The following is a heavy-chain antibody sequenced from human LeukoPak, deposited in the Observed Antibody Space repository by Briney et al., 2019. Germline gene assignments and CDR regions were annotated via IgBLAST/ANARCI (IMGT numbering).Heavy chain of an antibody. CDR2: IYHSGST. CDR3: ARGSSSPDSFVYYYGMDV. CDR1: GYSISSGYY. D-gene: IGHD6-13*01. J-gene: IGHJ6*02. Sequence: PSETLSFTCAVSGYSISSGYYWGWIRQPPGKGLEWIGSIYHSGSTYYNPSLKSRVTISVDTSKNQFSLKLSSVTAADTAVYYCARGSSSPDSFVYYYGMDVWGQGTTVTVSS. V-gene: IGHV4-38-2*01.